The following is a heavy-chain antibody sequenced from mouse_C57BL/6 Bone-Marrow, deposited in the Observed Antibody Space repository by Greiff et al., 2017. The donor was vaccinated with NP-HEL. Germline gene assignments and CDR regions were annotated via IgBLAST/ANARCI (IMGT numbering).Heavy chain of an antibody. Sequence: QVQLQQPGAELVKPGASVKLSCKASGYTFTSYWMHWVKQRPGRGLEWIGRIDPNSGGTKYNEKFKSKAKLTVDKHSSQAYMQLSSLTSEDSAVYYCARNYYGSSPGWYFDVWGTGTTVTVSS. CDR2: IDPNSGGT. V-gene: IGHV1-72*01. CDR3: ARNYYGSSPGWYFDV. J-gene: IGHJ1*03. CDR1: GYTFTSYW. D-gene: IGHD1-1*01.